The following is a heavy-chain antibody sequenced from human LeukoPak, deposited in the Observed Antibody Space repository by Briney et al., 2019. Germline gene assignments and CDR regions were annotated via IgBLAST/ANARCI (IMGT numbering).Heavy chain of an antibody. V-gene: IGHV3-33*01. CDR3: AREDSSGAFDI. J-gene: IGHJ3*02. D-gene: IGHD3-22*01. CDR1: EFTFRSYD. CDR2: VWYDESNK. Sequence: GGSLRLSCAASEFTFRSYDMHWVRQAPGKGLEWVAVVWYDESNKYYVDSVKGRFTISRDNSKNTLYLQMNSLRVEDTALYYCAREDSSGAFDIWGQGTMVTVSS.